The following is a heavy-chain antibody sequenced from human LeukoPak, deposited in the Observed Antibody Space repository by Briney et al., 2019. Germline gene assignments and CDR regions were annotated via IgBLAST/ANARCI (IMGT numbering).Heavy chain of an antibody. CDR3: ARGGWNYYDSSGQIDY. CDR2: INPNSGGT. Sequence: ASVKVSCKASGYTFTGYYMHWVRQAPGQGLEWMGWINPNSGGTNYAQKFQGRVTMTRDTSISTAYMELSRLRSDDTAVYYCARGGWNYYDSSGQIDYWGQGTLVTVSS. J-gene: IGHJ4*02. V-gene: IGHV1-2*02. CDR1: GYTFTGYY. D-gene: IGHD3-22*01.